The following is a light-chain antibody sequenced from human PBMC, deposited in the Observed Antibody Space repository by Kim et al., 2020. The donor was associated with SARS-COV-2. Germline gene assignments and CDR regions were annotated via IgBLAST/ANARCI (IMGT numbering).Light chain of an antibody. V-gene: IGLV1-47*01. J-gene: IGLJ3*02. CDR2: RNN. CDR1: SSNIGSNY. Sequence: QSVLTQPPSASGTPGQRVTISCSGSSSNIGSNYVYWYQQLPGTAPKLLIYRNNQRPSGVPDRFSGSKSGTSASLAISGLRSEDEADYYCVVWDDSLSGHWVFGGGTQLTVL. CDR3: VVWDDSLSGHWV.